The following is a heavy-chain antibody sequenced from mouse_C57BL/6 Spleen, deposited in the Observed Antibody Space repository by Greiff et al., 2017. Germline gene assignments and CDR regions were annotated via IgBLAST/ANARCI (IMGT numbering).Heavy chain of an antibody. V-gene: IGHV5-6*01. D-gene: IGHD2-1*01. CDR1: GFTFSSYG. CDR3: ARQRGGNYDGAWFAY. Sequence: EVMLVESGGDLVKPGGSLKLSCAASGFTFSSYGMSWVRQTPDKRLEWVATISSGGSYTYYPDSVKGRFTISRDNAKNTLYLQMSSLKSEDTAMYYCARQRGGNYDGAWFAYWGQGTLVTVSA. CDR2: ISSGGSYT. J-gene: IGHJ3*01.